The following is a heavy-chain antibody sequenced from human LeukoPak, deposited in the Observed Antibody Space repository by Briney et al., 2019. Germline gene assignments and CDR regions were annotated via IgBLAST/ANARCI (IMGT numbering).Heavy chain of an antibody. CDR1: GGSFSGYY. CDR2: INHSGST. Sequence: SETLSLTCAVYGGSFSGYYWSWIRQPPGKGLEWIGEINHSGSTNYNPSLKSRVTISVDTSKNQFSLKLSSVTAADTAVYYCARGRRAGRGLDYWGQGTLVTVSS. D-gene: IGHD2-15*01. V-gene: IGHV4-34*01. J-gene: IGHJ4*02. CDR3: ARGRRAGRGLDY.